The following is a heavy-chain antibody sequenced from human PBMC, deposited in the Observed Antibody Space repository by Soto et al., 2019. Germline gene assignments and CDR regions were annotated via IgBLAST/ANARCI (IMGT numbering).Heavy chain of an antibody. D-gene: IGHD3-22*01. CDR2: ISAYNGNT. CDR1: GYTFTSYG. V-gene: IGHV1-18*01. CDR3: ARDRDDYYYDRDHVWFDY. Sequence: GASVKVSCKASGYTFTSYGISWVRQAPGQGLEWMGWISAYNGNTNYAQKLKGRVTMTTDTSTSTAYMEMRSLRADDTAVYYCARDRDDYYYDRDHVWFDYWGQGTLVTVSS. J-gene: IGHJ4*02.